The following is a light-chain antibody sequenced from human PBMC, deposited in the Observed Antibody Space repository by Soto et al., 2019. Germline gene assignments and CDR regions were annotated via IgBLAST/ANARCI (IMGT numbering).Light chain of an antibody. Sequence: EIVLTQSPGTLSLSPGEEATLSCRASQSVSANYLAWYQQKPGQAPRPLIYGASSRAIGIPDRFSGSGSGTDFTLTISRLEPEDLAVYYCQQYGSLPWTFGQGTKVEIK. CDR1: QSVSANY. J-gene: IGKJ1*01. V-gene: IGKV3-20*01. CDR3: QQYGSLPWT. CDR2: GAS.